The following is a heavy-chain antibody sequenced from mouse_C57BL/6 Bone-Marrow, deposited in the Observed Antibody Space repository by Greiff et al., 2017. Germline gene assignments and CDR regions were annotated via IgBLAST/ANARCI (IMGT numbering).Heavy chain of an antibody. CDR2: IYPRSGNT. J-gene: IGHJ3*01. D-gene: IGHD4-1*01. CDR1: GYTFTSYG. Sequence: QVQLQQSGAELARPGASVKLSCKASGYTFTSYGISWVKQRTGQGLEWIGEIYPRSGNTYYNEKFKGMATLTADKSSCTAYMELRSLTSEDSAVYFCARLTFAYWGQGTLVTVSA. V-gene: IGHV1-81*01. CDR3: ARLTFAY.